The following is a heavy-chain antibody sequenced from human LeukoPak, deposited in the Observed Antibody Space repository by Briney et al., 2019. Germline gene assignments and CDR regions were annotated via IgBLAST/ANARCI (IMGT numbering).Heavy chain of an antibody. CDR1: GGSISSSSYY. CDR3: ARGVCSGGSCYSEWNY. D-gene: IGHD2-15*01. V-gene: IGHV4-39*07. Sequence: PSETLSLTCTVSGGSISSSSYYWSWIRQPPGKGLEWIGEINHSGSTNYNPSLKSRVTISVDTSKNQFSLKLTSVTAADTAVYYCARGVCSGGSCYSEWNYWGQGTLVTVST. J-gene: IGHJ4*02. CDR2: INHSGST.